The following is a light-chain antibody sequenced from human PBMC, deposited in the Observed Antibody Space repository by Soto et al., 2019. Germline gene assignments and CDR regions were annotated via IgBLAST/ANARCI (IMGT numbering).Light chain of an antibody. J-gene: IGLJ1*01. CDR3: CSYAGSSTFGHV. CDR2: DGS. V-gene: IGLV2-23*03. Sequence: QLVLSHHASVSGSPGHSINISCTGTSIDMGSDNLVSWYQQHPGKAPKLMIYDGSKRPSGVSNRSPGSKSANTASLTISGLQAEDEADYYCCSYAGSSTFGHVFATSATVTVL. CDR1: SIDMGSDNL.